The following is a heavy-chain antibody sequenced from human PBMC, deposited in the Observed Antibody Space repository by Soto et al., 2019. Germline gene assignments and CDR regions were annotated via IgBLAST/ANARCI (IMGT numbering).Heavy chain of an antibody. V-gene: IGHV1-69*01. Sequence: QVQLVQSGAEVKKPGSSVKVSCKASGGTFSRYAISWVRQAPGQGLEWMGGIIPIFGTPISPQKFQGRVTITADDYTRTAYMELSTLRSAAPAVYSCARAAAIMIRGEDFWGQGDLVTVSS. CDR3: ARAAAIMIRGEDF. CDR2: IIPIFGTP. D-gene: IGHD3-10*01. J-gene: IGHJ4*02. CDR1: GGTFSRYA.